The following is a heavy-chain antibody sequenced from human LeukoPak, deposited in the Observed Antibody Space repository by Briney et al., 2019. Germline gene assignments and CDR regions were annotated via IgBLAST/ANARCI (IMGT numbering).Heavy chain of an antibody. D-gene: IGHD6-19*01. V-gene: IGHV3-13*01. CDR3: ARGSAMAGPHLYFDY. J-gene: IGHJ4*02. CDR1: GFTFSSYD. CDR2: IGTAGDT. Sequence: GGSLRLSCAASGFTFSSYDMHWVRQATGKGLEWVSAIGTAGDTYYPGSVKGRFTISRENAKNSLYLQMNSLRAGDTAVYYCARGSAMAGPHLYFDYWGQGTLVTVSS.